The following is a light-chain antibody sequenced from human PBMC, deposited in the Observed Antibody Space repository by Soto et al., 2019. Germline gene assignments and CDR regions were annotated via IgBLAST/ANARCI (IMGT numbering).Light chain of an antibody. CDR2: EGN. V-gene: IGLV2-23*01. J-gene: IGLJ3*02. Sequence: QSALTQPASVSGSPGQSITISCTGISGDLGGYDLVSWYQHHPGKAPKLILYEGNKRPSGLSNRFSGSKSGNTASLTISGLQAEDEADYYCCSFVSGNTWVFGGGTKLTVL. CDR3: CSFVSGNTWV. CDR1: SGDLGGYDL.